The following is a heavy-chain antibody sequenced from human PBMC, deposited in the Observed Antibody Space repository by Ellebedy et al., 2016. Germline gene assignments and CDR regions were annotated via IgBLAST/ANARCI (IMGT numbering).Heavy chain of an antibody. V-gene: IGHV4-59*02. J-gene: IGHJ3*02. CDR2: VFHTGNS. CDR3: AKWNGNLNAFDI. Sequence: SETLSLTCNVFGGSVSSDYWNWIRRPPGKGLEWIGYVFHTGNSDYNPSLKSRVTMSVDTSKSQFSLRLTSVTAADTAVYYCAKWNGNLNAFDIWGQGTMVTVSS. CDR1: GGSVSSDY. D-gene: IGHD1-1*01.